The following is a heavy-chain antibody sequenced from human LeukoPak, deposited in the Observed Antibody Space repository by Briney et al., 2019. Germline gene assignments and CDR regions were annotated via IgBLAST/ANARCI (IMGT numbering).Heavy chain of an antibody. V-gene: IGHV3-9*01. J-gene: IGHJ3*02. CDR1: GFTFDDYA. CDR2: ISWNSDNI. Sequence: GGSLRLSCAASGFTFDDYAMHWVRQAPGKGLEWVSGISWNSDNIGYVDSVKGRFTISRDNAQNSLYLQMNSLRPEDKALYYCAKALFGSGNLNAFDIWGQGTMVTVSS. CDR3: AKALFGSGNLNAFDI. D-gene: IGHD3-10*01.